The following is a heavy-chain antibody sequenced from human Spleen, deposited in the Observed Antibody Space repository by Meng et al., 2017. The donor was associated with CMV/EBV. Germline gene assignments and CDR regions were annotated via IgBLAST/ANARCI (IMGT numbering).Heavy chain of an antibody. CDR3: ARDSNLDDLVVVLVANYYGMDL. J-gene: IGHJ6*02. D-gene: IGHD2-2*01. CDR1: GYTFTAHY. CDR2: ISAYNGNT. V-gene: IGHV1-18*04. Sequence: ASVKVSCKASGYTFTAHYFHWVRQARGQGLEWMGWISAYNGNTHYAQSLQGRLTMTTDTSTSTAYMELRGLRSDDTAVYYCARDSNLDDLVVVLVANYYGMDLWGQGTTVTVSS.